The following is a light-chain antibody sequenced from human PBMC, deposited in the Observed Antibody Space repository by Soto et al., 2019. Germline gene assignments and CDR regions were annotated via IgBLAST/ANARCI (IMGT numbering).Light chain of an antibody. CDR1: QSIGDN. J-gene: IGKJ1*01. V-gene: IGKV1-39*01. Sequence: DFQMTQYPSSLSASVGDRFTITCRSSQSIGDNLTWYQQKAGKAPRLLIYASSTLQSGVPSRFSGSGSGTDSTLTISSLQPEDFATYYCQQSYSTRSWTFGQVTNVDIK. CDR3: QQSYSTRSWT. CDR2: ASS.